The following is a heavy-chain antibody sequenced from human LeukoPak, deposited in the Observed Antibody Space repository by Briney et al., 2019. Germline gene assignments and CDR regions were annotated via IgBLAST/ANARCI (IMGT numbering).Heavy chain of an antibody. V-gene: IGHV3-7*03. CDR1: GFTFSSYW. CDR2: IKQDGSEK. CDR3: AKDRSYSGYDPLDY. J-gene: IGHJ4*02. Sequence: GGSLRLSCAASGFTFSSYWMSWVRQAPGKGLEWVANIKQDGSEKYYVDSVKGRFTISRDNAKNSLYLQMNSLRAEDTALYYCAKDRSYSGYDPLDYWGQGTLVTVSS. D-gene: IGHD5-12*01.